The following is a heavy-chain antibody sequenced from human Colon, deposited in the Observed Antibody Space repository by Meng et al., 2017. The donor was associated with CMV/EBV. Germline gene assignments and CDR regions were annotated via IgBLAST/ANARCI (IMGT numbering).Heavy chain of an antibody. J-gene: IGHJ4*02. Sequence: QLQLEESGPGLVKPSETLSRTCSVSGGSFTTNSYFVAWIRQPPGKGLEYIGSIYNSGSTYYNASLKSRVTMSVDTSKNQFSLKLSSVTAADTAKHYCARGVLNFFDYWGQGTLVTVSS. CDR1: GGSFTTNSYF. CDR3: ARGVLNFFDY. CDR2: IYNSGST. D-gene: IGHD3-10*01. V-gene: IGHV4-39*07.